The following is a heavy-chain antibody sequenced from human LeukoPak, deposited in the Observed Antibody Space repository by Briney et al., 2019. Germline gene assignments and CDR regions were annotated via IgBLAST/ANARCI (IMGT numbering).Heavy chain of an antibody. J-gene: IGHJ4*02. CDR1: GGSFSGYY. V-gene: IGHV4-34*01. CDR2: INHSGST. Sequence: SETLSLTCAVYGGSFSGYYWSWIRRPPGKGLEWIGEINHSGSTNYNPSLKSRVTISVDTSKNQFSLKLSSVTAADTAVYYCARGRLYYFDYWGQGTLVTVSS. CDR3: ARGRLYYFDY. D-gene: IGHD2/OR15-2a*01.